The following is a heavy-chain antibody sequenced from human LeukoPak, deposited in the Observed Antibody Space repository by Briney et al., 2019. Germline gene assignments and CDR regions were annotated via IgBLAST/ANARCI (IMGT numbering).Heavy chain of an antibody. CDR2: NNNSGST. V-gene: IGHV4-4*07. CDR3: AIEGGDPRWLDP. Sequence: SETLSLTCTVSGGSISTFYWTWIRQPAGKALEWIGSNNNSGSTNYNPSLRSRVSMSVDRSKNQFSVTLSSVTAADTAVYFCAIEGGDPRWLDPWGQGTLVTVSS. D-gene: IGHD6-25*01. J-gene: IGHJ5*02. CDR1: GGSISTFY.